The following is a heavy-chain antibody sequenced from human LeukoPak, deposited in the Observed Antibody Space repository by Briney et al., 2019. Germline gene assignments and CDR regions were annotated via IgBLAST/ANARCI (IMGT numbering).Heavy chain of an antibody. CDR3: ARADRITIFGVVITLYY. Sequence: GASVKVSCKASGYTFTGYYIHWVRQAPGQGLEWMGWINSNSGGTNYAQKFQGRVPMTRDPSISTAYMELSRLRSDDTAVYYCARADRITIFGVVITLYYWGQGTLVTVSS. CDR1: GYTFTGYY. CDR2: INSNSGGT. D-gene: IGHD3-3*01. V-gene: IGHV1-2*02. J-gene: IGHJ4*02.